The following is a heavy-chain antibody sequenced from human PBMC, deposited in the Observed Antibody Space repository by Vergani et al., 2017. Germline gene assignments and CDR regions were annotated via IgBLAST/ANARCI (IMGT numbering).Heavy chain of an antibody. J-gene: IGHJ4*02. Sequence: QVQLVQSGAEVKKPGSSVKVSCKASGGTFSSYAISWVRQAPGQGLEWMGGIIPIFGTANYAQKFQERVTITRDMSTSTAYMELSSLRSEDTAVYYCAAAFEEQLWPQTGDYWGQGTLVTVSS. CDR1: GGTFSSYA. CDR3: AAAFEEQLWPQTGDY. D-gene: IGHD5-18*01. V-gene: IGHV1-69*06. CDR2: IIPIFGTA.